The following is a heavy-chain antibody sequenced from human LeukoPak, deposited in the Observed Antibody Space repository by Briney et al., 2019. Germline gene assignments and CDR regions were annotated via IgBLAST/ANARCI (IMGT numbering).Heavy chain of an antibody. CDR3: ARDSGYDFSFSDY. CDR1: GFTFSSYE. J-gene: IGHJ4*02. V-gene: IGHV3-48*03. CDR2: ISSSGSTI. Sequence: GGSLRLSCAASGFTFSSYEMNWVRQAPGKGLEWVSYISSSGSTIYYADSVKGRFTISRDNAKNSLYLQMNSLRAEDTAVYYCARDSGYDFSFSDYWGQGTQVTVSS. D-gene: IGHD5-12*01.